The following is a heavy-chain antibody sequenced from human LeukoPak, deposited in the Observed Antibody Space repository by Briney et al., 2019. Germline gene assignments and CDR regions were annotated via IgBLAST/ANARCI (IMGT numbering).Heavy chain of an antibody. CDR2: SNGGGTTI. CDR1: GFTFSSYS. CDR3: ARDPRNMGLDP. V-gene: IGHV3-74*01. D-gene: IGHD2/OR15-2a*01. Sequence: GGSLRLSCAASGFTFSSYSMNWVRQAPGKGLVWVSHSNGGGTTINYADSVKGRFTMSRDNAKNTLYLQMNRLRVDDTAIYFCARDPRNMGLDPWGQGTLVTVSS. J-gene: IGHJ5*02.